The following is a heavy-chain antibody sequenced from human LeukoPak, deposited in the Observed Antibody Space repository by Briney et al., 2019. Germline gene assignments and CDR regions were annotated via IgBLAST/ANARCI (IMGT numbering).Heavy chain of an antibody. CDR2: ISDDGSTK. CDR1: GFTFSIYG. CDR3: ASLTSAGAGYSSFYWYFDL. D-gene: IGHD6-13*01. Sequence: GGSLRLSCAASGFTFSIYGMHWVRQVPGKGLEWVALISDDGSTKFYADSVKGRFTISRDNSKNTLSLQMNSLRAEDTAVYYCASLTSAGAGYSSFYWYFDLWGRGTLVTVSS. J-gene: IGHJ2*01. V-gene: IGHV3-33*01.